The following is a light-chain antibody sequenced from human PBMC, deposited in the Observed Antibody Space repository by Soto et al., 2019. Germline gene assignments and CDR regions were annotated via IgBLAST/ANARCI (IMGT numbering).Light chain of an antibody. V-gene: IGKV1-5*03. CDR2: KAS. CDR3: QQYNDNWT. CDR1: QSISSW. Sequence: DIQMTQSLSTLSASVGDRVTITCRASQSISSWLAWYQQKPGQAPKLLIYKASTLQSGVPSRFSGSGSGTEFTLAIRSLQPDDSATYYCQQYNDNWTFGQGTKVDIK. J-gene: IGKJ1*01.